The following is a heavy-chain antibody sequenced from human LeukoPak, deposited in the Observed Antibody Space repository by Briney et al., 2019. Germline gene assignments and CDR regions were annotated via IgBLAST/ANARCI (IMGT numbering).Heavy chain of an antibody. CDR2: INPNSGGT. J-gene: IGHJ4*02. D-gene: IGHD3-22*01. CDR1: GYTFTGYY. V-gene: IGHV1-2*02. CDR3: ARDHYYDSSGYYPSDY. Sequence: ASVKVSCKASGYTFTGYYMHWVRQAPGQGLEWMGWINPNSGGTNYAQKFQGRVTMTRDTSISTAYMELSRLRSDDTAVYYCARDHYYDSSGYYPSDYWGQGTLVTVSS.